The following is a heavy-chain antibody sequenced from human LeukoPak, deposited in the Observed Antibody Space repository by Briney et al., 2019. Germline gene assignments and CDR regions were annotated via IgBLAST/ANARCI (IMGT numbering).Heavy chain of an antibody. CDR1: GGSISSYY. J-gene: IGHJ4*02. CDR3: ARVSGYDWESFYDY. D-gene: IGHD5-12*01. V-gene: IGHV4-59*01. Sequence: SETLSLTCTVPGGSISSYYWSWIRQPPGKGLEWWGYIYYSGSTNYNPSLKSRVTISVDTSKNQFSLKLSSVTAADTAVYYCARVSGYDWESFYDYWGQGPLVTVSS. CDR2: IYYSGST.